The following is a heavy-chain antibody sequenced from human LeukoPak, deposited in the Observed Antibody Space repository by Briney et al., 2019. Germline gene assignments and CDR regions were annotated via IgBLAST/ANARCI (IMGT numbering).Heavy chain of an antibody. V-gene: IGHV3-23*01. CDR1: GFTFSSYA. CDR2: ISGSGGST. D-gene: IGHD3-3*01. Sequence: GGSLRLSCAASGFTFSSYAMSWVRQAPGKGLEWVSAISGSGGSTYYADSVKGRFTISRDNSKNTLYLQMNSLRAEDTAVYYRAKAGRITIFGVVSHFDYWGRGTLVTVSS. J-gene: IGHJ4*02. CDR3: AKAGRITIFGVVSHFDY.